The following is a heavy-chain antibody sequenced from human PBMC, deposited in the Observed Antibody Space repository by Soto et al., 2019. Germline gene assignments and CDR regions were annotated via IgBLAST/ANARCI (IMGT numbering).Heavy chain of an antibody. V-gene: IGHV2-70*04. CDR2: IDWDDDK. Sequence: SGPTLVNPTQTLTLTCTFSGFSLGTTGMRVSWIRQPPGKALEWLARIDWDDDKFYSTSLKTRLTISKDASKNQVVLRMTNMDPADTATYYCARTAGYYRGRQFDYWGQGTLVTVSS. CDR1: GFSLGTTGMR. D-gene: IGHD3-10*01. J-gene: IGHJ4*02. CDR3: ARTAGYYRGRQFDY.